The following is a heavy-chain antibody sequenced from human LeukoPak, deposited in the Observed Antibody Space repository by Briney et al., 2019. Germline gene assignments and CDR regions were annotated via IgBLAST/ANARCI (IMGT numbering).Heavy chain of an antibody. D-gene: IGHD3-10*01. CDR2: IYHSGST. CDR1: GGSISSGGYS. Sequence: SQTLSLTCAVSGGSISSGGYSWSWIRQPPGKGLEWIGYIYHSGSTYYNPSLKSRVTISVDRSKNQFSLKLSSVTAADTAVYYCASFGSGSYYAFGIWGQGTMVTVSS. V-gene: IGHV4-30-2*01. J-gene: IGHJ3*02. CDR3: ASFGSGSYYAFGI.